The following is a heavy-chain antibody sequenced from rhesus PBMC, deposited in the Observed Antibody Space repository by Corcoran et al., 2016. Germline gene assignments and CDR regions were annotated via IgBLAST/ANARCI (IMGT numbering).Heavy chain of an antibody. D-gene: IGHD1-44*01. Sequence: QVQLQESGPGVVKPSETLSLTCAVSGGSISDRYRWSWIRRPPGKGLEWVGYIYNSNTSTNYNPSLKRRVTISKDTSKNQFSLKLSSVTAADTAVYYCARDKYSWGQGVLVTVSS. CDR3: ARDKYS. J-gene: IGHJ4*01. V-gene: IGHV4S10*01. CDR1: GGSISDRYR. CDR2: IYNSNTST.